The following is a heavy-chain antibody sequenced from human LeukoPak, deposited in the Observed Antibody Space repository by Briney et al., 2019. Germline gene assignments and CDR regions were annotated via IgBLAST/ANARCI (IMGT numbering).Heavy chain of an antibody. CDR3: ARGLSYPSLALQIVY. V-gene: IGHV1-69*05. CDR2: IIPIFGTA. D-gene: IGHD2-15*01. Sequence: PVKVSCKASGGTFSSYAISWVRQAPGQGLEWMGGIIPIFGTANYAQKFQGRVTITTDESTSTAYMELSSLRSEDTAVYYCARGLSYPSLALQIVYWGQGTLVTVSS. CDR1: GGTFSSYA. J-gene: IGHJ4*02.